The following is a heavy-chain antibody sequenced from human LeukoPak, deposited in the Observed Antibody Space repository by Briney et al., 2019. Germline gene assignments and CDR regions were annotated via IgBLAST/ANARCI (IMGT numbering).Heavy chain of an antibody. D-gene: IGHD3-9*01. V-gene: IGHV3-7*01. Sequence: PGGSLRLSCAAFGFTFSSYWMSWVRQAPGKGLEWVANIKQDGSEKYYVDSVRGRFTISRDNAKNSLYLQMNSLRAEDTAVYYCARSAGFDWLFYGIFDPWGQGTLVTVSS. CDR2: IKQDGSEK. J-gene: IGHJ5*02. CDR3: ARSAGFDWLFYGIFDP. CDR1: GFTFSSYW.